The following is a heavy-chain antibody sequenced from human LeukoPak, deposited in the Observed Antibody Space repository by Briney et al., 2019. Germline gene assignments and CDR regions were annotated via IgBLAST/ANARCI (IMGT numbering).Heavy chain of an antibody. Sequence: EASVKVSCKASGGTFSSYTISWVRQAPGQGLEWMGRIIPILGIANYAQKFQGRVTITADKSTSTAYMELSSLRSEDTAVYYCAREGITAAGHHNLLYGMDVWGQGTTVTVSS. CDR2: IIPILGIA. CDR3: AREGITAAGHHNLLYGMDV. V-gene: IGHV1-69*04. D-gene: IGHD6-13*01. CDR1: GGTFSSYT. J-gene: IGHJ6*02.